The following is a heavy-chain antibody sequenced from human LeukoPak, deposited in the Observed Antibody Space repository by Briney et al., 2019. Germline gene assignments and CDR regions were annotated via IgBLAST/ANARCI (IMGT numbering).Heavy chain of an antibody. D-gene: IGHD2-15*01. CDR2: IKQDGGKK. CDR3: ARGYCSGGVCYSIYFDY. J-gene: IGHJ4*02. Sequence: PGGSLRLSCAASGFSISTYWMSWVRQAPGKGLEWVANIKQDGGKKYYVDSVRGRFTMSRDNAKNSLYLQMSSLRAEDTAVYYCARGYCSGGVCYSIYFDYWGQGTLVTVSS. V-gene: IGHV3-7*01. CDR1: GFSISTYW.